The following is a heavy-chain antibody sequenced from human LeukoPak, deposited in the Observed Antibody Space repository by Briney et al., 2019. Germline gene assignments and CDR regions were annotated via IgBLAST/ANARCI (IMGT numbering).Heavy chain of an antibody. Sequence: KPGGSLRLSCAASGFPFGDYYMTWIRQAPGKGLEWISYISRSGDTLYYADSVEGRFTISRDNAKNSLFLQMNSLRADDTAVYYCAREAVIFPDYYYYGMDVWGQGTTVTVSS. J-gene: IGHJ6*02. CDR2: ISRSGDTL. V-gene: IGHV3-11*01. D-gene: IGHD2/OR15-2a*01. CDR1: GFPFGDYY. CDR3: AREAVIFPDYYYYGMDV.